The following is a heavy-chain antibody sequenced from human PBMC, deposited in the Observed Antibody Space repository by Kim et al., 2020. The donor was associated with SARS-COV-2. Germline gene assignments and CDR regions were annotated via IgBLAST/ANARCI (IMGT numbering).Heavy chain of an antibody. CDR1: GFTFSTYW. Sequence: GGSLRLSCAASGFTFSTYWMHWVRQVPGKGLVRVSRINSDGSETSYADSVKGRFSISRDNAKNTLYVQMNSLRAEDTAVYYCARGTGFNVLDVWGQGTTVTVSS. V-gene: IGHV3-74*01. CDR3: ARGTGFNVLDV. D-gene: IGHD1-1*01. J-gene: IGHJ6*02. CDR2: INSDGSET.